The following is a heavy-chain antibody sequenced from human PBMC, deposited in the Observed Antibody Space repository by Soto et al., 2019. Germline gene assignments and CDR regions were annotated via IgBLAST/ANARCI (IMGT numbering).Heavy chain of an antibody. J-gene: IGHJ4*02. V-gene: IGHV3-53*04. CDR2: IYSGGDT. D-gene: IGHD2-21*01. Sequence: EVQLVESGGGLVQPGGSLRLSCAASGFTVSSKYMSWVRQAPGKGLEWVSDIYSGGDTYYADSVKGRFTTSRHNSENTLYLQRNSLRGEDTAVYYCARRGGDYYDYWGQGTLVTVSS. CDR1: GFTVSSKY. CDR3: ARRGGDYYDY.